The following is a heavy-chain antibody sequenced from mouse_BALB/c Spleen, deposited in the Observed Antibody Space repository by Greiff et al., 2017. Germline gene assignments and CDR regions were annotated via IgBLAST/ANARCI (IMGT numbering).Heavy chain of an antibody. J-gene: IGHJ4*01. CDR3: ARSDSSGYYYAMDY. Sequence: EVNVVESGGGLVQPGGSRKLSCAASGFTFSSFGMHWVRQAPEKGLEWVAYISSGSSTIYYADTVKGRCTISRDNPKNTLFLQMTSLRSEDTAMYYCARSDSSGYYYAMDYWGQGTSVTVSS. CDR2: ISSGSSTI. CDR1: GFTFSSFG. V-gene: IGHV5-17*02. D-gene: IGHD3-2*01.